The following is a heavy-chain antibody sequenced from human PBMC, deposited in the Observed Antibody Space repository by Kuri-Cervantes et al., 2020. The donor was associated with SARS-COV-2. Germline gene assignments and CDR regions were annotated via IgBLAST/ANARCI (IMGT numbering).Heavy chain of an antibody. Sequence: SVKVSCKASGGTFSSYAISWVRQAPGQGLEWMGGIIPIFGIANYAQKFQGRVTITADKSTSTAYMELSSLRSEDTAVYYCARDRGTTGTAGENWFGPWGQGTLVTVSS. CDR1: GGTFSSYA. D-gene: IGHD1-1*01. CDR3: ARDRGTTGTAGENWFGP. J-gene: IGHJ5*02. CDR2: IIPIFGIA. V-gene: IGHV1-69*10.